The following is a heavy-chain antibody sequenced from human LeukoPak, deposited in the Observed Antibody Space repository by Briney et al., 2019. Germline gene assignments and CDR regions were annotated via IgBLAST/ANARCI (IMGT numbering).Heavy chain of an antibody. CDR3: TWMATVVTVDI. D-gene: IGHD4-23*01. J-gene: IGHJ4*02. CDR2: TIGGNGPA. CDR1: GLSFRDAW. V-gene: IGHV3-15*01. Sequence: GGSLRLSRAVSGLSFRDAWLCWVRQAPGKGLEWIGRTIGGNGPADYAAPVKGRFTISRDYSKDTMYLHMISLKTEDTAVYYCTWMATVVTVDIWGQGTLVTVSS.